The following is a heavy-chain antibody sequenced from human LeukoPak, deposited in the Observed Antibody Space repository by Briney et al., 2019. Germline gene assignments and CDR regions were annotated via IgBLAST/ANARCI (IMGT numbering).Heavy chain of an antibody. V-gene: IGHV3-74*01. J-gene: IGHJ4*02. CDR3: ARARWYSSDY. CDR2: TNSDGSST. CDR1: GFTFSGHW. Sequence: GGSLRLSCAVSGFTFSGHWMFWVRHAPGKGLVWVSSTNSDGSSTGYTDSVKGRFTVSRDNAKNTLYLQMNSLRAEDTAVYYCARARWYSSDYWGQGTLVTVSS. D-gene: IGHD5-24*01.